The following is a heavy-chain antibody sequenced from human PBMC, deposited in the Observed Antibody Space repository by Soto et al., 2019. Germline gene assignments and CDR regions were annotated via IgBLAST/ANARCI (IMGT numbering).Heavy chain of an antibody. D-gene: IGHD4-17*01. CDR2: VSFDGSNI. CDR1: GFTFSRFV. CDR3: ASDIPTTGCDY. Sequence: QIQLVESGGGVVRPGRSLRLSCATSGFTFSRFVMHRVRQAPGRGREWVAVVSFDGSNIYHADPVNGLFTTSIDNSNNSLFLQMTRRRIADTAVYYCASDIPTTGCDYWGQGTLVTVSS. J-gene: IGHJ4*02. V-gene: IGHV3-30-3*01.